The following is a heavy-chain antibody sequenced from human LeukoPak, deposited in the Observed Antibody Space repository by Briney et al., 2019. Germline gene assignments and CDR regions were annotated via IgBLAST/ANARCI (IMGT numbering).Heavy chain of an antibody. CDR1: GGSISSGGYY. D-gene: IGHD4-17*01. CDR2: IYYSGST. CDR3: ARQTTSSSNWFDP. J-gene: IGHJ5*02. V-gene: IGHV4-61*08. Sequence: PSETLSLTCTVSGGSISSGGYYWSWIRQHPGKGLEWIGYIYYSGSTNYNPSLKSRVTISVDTSKNQFSLKLSSVTAADTAVYYCARQTTSSSNWFDPWGQGTLVTVSS.